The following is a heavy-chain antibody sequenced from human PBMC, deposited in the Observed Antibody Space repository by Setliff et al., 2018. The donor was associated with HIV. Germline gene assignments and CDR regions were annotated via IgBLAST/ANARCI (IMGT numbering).Heavy chain of an antibody. CDR1: GGSMRSTTYY. J-gene: IGHJ4*02. D-gene: IGHD3-10*01. Sequence: SETLPLTCTVSGGSMRSTTYYWGWVRQPPGKGLEWIGNVHFSGTTYYNPSLKSRVTISVDPSQNQFSLRLISVTAADAAMYYCARPSLGIGGGSKFDSWGQGILVTVSS. CDR3: ARPSLGIGGGSKFDS. CDR2: VHFSGTT. V-gene: IGHV4-39*01.